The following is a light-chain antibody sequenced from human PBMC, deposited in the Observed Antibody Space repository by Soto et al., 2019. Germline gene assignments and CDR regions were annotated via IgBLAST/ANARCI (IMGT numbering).Light chain of an antibody. J-gene: IGLJ1*01. CDR1: SYNIGGNS. V-gene: IGLV1-51*01. CDR2: DDN. Sequence: QSVLTQPPSVSAAPGQKVTISCSGSSYNIGGNSVSWYQQLPRTAPKLLIYDDNKRPSGMSERFSGSKSGTSATLGITGFQTGDEADYYCGSWDSSLSANVFETGTKGTV. CDR3: GSWDSSLSANV.